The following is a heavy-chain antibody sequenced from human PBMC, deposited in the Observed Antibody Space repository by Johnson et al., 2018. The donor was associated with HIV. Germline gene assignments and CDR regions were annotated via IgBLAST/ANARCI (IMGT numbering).Heavy chain of an antibody. D-gene: IGHD3-22*01. CDR1: GFTFSNYG. Sequence: QEQLVESGGGVVQPGRSLRLSCAASGFTFSNYGMHWVRQAPGKGLEWVAVISYDGTNKYYADSVKGRFTITRDNSKNTLYLQMNSLRAEDSAVFYCVRGEYYYPSSTYYYGAFDIWGQGTMVTVSS. CDR3: VRGEYYYPSSTYYYGAFDI. CDR2: ISYDGTNK. J-gene: IGHJ3*02. V-gene: IGHV3-30*03.